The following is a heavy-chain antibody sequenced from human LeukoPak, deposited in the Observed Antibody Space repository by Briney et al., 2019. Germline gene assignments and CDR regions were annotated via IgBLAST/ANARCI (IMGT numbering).Heavy chain of an antibody. D-gene: IGHD4-17*01. CDR1: GYTFTSYD. CDR2: MNPNSGNT. Sequence: ASVKVSCKAPGYTFTSYDVNWVRQATGQGLEWMGWMNPNSGNTGYAQKFQGRVTITRNTSISTAYMQLSSLRSEDTAVYYCARRVSYGDFQHWGQGTLVTVSS. CDR3: ARRVSYGDFQH. V-gene: IGHV1-8*01. J-gene: IGHJ1*01.